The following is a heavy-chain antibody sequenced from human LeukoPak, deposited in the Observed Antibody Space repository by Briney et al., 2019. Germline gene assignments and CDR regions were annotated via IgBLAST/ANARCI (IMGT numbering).Heavy chain of an antibody. J-gene: IGHJ6*03. CDR2: ISGYNGHT. CDR3: ARDYCSGGSCYSGYYYYYMDV. CDR1: GYTFTSYG. V-gene: IGHV1-18*01. Sequence: ASVKVSCKASGYTFTSYGISWVRQAPGQGLEWMGWISGYNGHTKNAQKLQGRVTMTTDTSTSTAYMELRSLRSDDTAVYYCARDYCSGGSCYSGYYYYYMDVWGKGTTVTISS. D-gene: IGHD2-15*01.